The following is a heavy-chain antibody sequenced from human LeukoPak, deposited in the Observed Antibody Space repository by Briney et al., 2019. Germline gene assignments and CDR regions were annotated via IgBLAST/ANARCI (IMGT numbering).Heavy chain of an antibody. Sequence: PGGSLRLSCAASGFTVRSYYMAWVRQAPGKGLEWVSVIYSGGDTYYADSVKGRFTISRDNSKNMIYLEMSSLKAEDTAVYYCANAPYGSGAMDVWGQGTTVTVSS. CDR1: GFTVRSYY. CDR3: ANAPYGSGAMDV. V-gene: IGHV3-66*01. J-gene: IGHJ6*02. D-gene: IGHD3-10*01. CDR2: IYSGGDT.